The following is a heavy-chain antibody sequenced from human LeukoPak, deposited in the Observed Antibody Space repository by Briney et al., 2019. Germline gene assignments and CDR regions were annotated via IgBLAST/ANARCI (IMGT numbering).Heavy chain of an antibody. CDR1: GGSISSSNW. V-gene: IGHV4-4*02. CDR3: ARALYDSSGYYLNS. Sequence: SETLSLTCAVSGGSISSSNWWSWVRQPPGKGLEWIGEIYRSGSTNYNPSLKSRVTMSVDKSKNQFSLKLSSVTAADTAVYFCARALYDSSGYYLNSWGQGTLVTVSS. D-gene: IGHD3-22*01. CDR2: IYRSGST. J-gene: IGHJ4*02.